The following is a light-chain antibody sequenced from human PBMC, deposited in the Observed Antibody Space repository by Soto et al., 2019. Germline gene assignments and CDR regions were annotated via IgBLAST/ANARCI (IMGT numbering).Light chain of an antibody. V-gene: IGLV2-11*01. CDR1: SSDVGGYNY. Sequence: QSALTQPRSVSGSPGQSVTISCTGTSSDVGGYNYFSWYQQHPGKAPKLMIYDVSKRPSGVPDRFSGSKSGNTASLTISGLQAEDEADYYCCSYAGSYTSHYVFGTGTKLTVL. CDR3: CSYAGSYTSHYV. J-gene: IGLJ1*01. CDR2: DVS.